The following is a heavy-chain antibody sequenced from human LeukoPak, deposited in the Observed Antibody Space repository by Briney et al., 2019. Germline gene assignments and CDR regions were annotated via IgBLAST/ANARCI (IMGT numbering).Heavy chain of an antibody. Sequence: PGGSLRLSCAASGFPFSNHAMSWVRQAPGKGLEWVSVIYSGGSTYYADSVKGRFTISRDNSKNTLYLQMNSLRAEDTAVYYCARDDGTRLFDYWGQGTLVTVSS. V-gene: IGHV3-53*01. J-gene: IGHJ4*02. CDR3: ARDDGTRLFDY. D-gene: IGHD1-7*01. CDR2: IYSGGST. CDR1: GFPFSNHA.